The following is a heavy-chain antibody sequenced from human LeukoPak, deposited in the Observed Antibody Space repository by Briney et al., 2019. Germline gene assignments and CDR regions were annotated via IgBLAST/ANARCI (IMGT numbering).Heavy chain of an antibody. J-gene: IGHJ4*02. CDR3: ARVSRGITMVRSYFDY. Sequence: GGSLRLSCAASGFTFSSYAMSWVRQAPGKGLEWVSAISGSGGSTYYADSVKGRFTISRDNSKNTLYLQMNSLRAEDTAVYYCARVSRGITMVRSYFDYWGQGTLVTVSS. V-gene: IGHV3-23*01. D-gene: IGHD3-10*01. CDR1: GFTFSSYA. CDR2: ISGSGGST.